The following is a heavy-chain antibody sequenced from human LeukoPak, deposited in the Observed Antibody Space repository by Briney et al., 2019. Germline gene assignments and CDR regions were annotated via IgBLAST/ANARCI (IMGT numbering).Heavy chain of an antibody. CDR2: ISYDGSNK. V-gene: IGHV3-30*04. CDR3: ARNGAVAWYYFDY. CDR1: GFTFSSYA. D-gene: IGHD6-19*01. Sequence: GRSLRLSCAASGFTFSSYAMHWVRQAPGKGLEWVAVISYDGSNKYYADSVKGRFTISRDDSKNTLYLQKNSLRAEDTAVYYCARNGAVAWYYFDYWGQGTLVTVSS. J-gene: IGHJ4*02.